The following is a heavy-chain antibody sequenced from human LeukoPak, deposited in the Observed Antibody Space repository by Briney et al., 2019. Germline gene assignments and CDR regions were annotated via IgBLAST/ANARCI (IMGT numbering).Heavy chain of an antibody. CDR1: GFTFSSYA. V-gene: IGHV3-23*01. J-gene: IGHJ3*02. Sequence: PGGSLRLSCAASGFTFSSYAMSWVRQAPGKGLEWVSAISGSGGSTYYADSVKGRFTISRDNSKNTLYLQMNSLRAEDTAVYYCAKSPHCSGGSCYEVDAFDIWGQGTMVTVSS. CDR3: AKSPHCSGGSCYEVDAFDI. D-gene: IGHD2-15*01. CDR2: ISGSGGST.